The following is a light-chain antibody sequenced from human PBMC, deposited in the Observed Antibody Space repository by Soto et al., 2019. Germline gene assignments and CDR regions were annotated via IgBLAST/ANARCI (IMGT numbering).Light chain of an antibody. CDR3: QQYYSYPRT. V-gene: IGKV3-15*01. J-gene: IGKJ1*01. CDR1: ESVSSN. CDR2: GAS. Sequence: EIIMTQSPATLSVSPGERATLSCRASESVSSNLAWYQQKPGQAPRLLIYGASTRATGIPPRFSGSGSGTEFTLSISSLQSTDFATYYCQQYYSYPRTFGQGTKVEIK.